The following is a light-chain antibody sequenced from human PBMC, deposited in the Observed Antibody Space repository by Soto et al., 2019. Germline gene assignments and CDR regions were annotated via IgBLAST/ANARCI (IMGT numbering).Light chain of an antibody. CDR1: QYIGRY. J-gene: IGKJ4*01. CDR2: AAS. V-gene: IGKV1-39*01. CDR3: QQTYRTPLT. Sequence: IQMTQSPSSLSASVGDRVTITCRAGQYIGRYLNWYQQKPGKAPKLLIYAASSLHSGVPSSFSGSGSGRDFTITISSLQPEDFASYSCQQTYRTPLTFGGGTKVDIK.